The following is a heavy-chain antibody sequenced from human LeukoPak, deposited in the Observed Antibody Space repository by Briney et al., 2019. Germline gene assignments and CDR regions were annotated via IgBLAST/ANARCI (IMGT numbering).Heavy chain of an antibody. D-gene: IGHD6-19*01. CDR1: GGSMSSYY. CDR2: IFYSGST. CDR3: ARGGYGNGWYLDY. Sequence: PSETLSLTCTVSGGSMSSYYWSWIRQAPGKGLEWIGRIFYSGSTNYNPSLKSRATMSVDRSKNQFSLTLSSVTAADTAVYYCARGGYGNGWYLDYWGQGTLGTVSS. V-gene: IGHV4-4*07. J-gene: IGHJ4*02.